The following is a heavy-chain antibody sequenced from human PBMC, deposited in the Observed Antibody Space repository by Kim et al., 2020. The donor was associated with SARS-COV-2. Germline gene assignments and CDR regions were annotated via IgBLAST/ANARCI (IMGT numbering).Heavy chain of an antibody. D-gene: IGHD1-1*01. J-gene: IGHJ5*02. Sequence: DSVKGRFTISRDNSKNTLYLQMNSLRAEDTAVYYCAMGNWNDIPDNWFDPWGQGTLVTVSS. V-gene: IGHV3-23*01. CDR3: AMGNWNDIPDNWFDP.